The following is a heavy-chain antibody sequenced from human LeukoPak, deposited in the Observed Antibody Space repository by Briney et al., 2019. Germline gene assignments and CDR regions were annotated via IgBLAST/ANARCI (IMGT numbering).Heavy chain of an antibody. J-gene: IGHJ4*02. Sequence: GGSLRLPCAASRFTASSNYMSWVRQAPGKGLEWVSVIYSGGSTYYADSVKGRFTISRDNSKNTLYLQMNSLRAEDTAVYYCASTQRGDYFDYWGQGTLVTVSS. D-gene: IGHD2-15*01. CDR3: ASTQRGDYFDY. CDR2: IYSGGST. V-gene: IGHV3-66*01. CDR1: RFTASSNY.